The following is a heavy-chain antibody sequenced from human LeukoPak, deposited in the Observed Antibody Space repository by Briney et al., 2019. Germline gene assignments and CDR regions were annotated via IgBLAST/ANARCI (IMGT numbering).Heavy chain of an antibody. CDR2: IDPSDSYT. V-gene: IGHV5-10-1*01. CDR3: ARQPEGTWFDP. D-gene: IGHD1-1*01. CDR1: GYSFTSNW. Sequence: GESLKISCKGSGYSFTSNWISWVRRMPGKGLEWMGRIDPSDSYTNYSPSFQGHVTISADKSISTAYLQWSSLKASDTAMYYCARQPEGTWFDPWGQGTLVTVSS. J-gene: IGHJ5*02.